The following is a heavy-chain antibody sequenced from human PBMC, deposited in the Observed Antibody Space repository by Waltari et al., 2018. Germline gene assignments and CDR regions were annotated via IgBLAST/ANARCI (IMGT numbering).Heavy chain of an antibody. J-gene: IGHJ3*02. Sequence: QVQLQQWGAGLLKPSETLSLTCAVYGGSFSGYYWSWIRQPPGKGLEWIGEINHSGSTNYNLSLKSRVTISVDTSKNQFSLKLSSVTAADTAVYYCARGDIVVVVAAHAFDIWGQGTMVTVSS. V-gene: IGHV4-34*01. CDR1: GGSFSGYY. CDR2: INHSGST. D-gene: IGHD2-15*01. CDR3: ARGDIVVVVAAHAFDI.